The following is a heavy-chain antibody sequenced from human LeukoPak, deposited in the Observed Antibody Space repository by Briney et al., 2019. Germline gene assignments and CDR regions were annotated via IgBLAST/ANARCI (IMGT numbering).Heavy chain of an antibody. J-gene: IGHJ6*03. CDR2: ISSSSSYI. CDR1: GFTFSSYG. CDR3: ARGMRYFDWLPLYMDV. V-gene: IGHV3-21*01. Sequence: GGSLRLSCAASGFTFSSYGMHWVRQAPGKGLEWVSSISSSSSYIYYADSVKGRFTISRDNAKNSLYLQMNSLRAEDTAVYYCARGMRYFDWLPLYMDVWGKGTTVTVSS. D-gene: IGHD3-9*01.